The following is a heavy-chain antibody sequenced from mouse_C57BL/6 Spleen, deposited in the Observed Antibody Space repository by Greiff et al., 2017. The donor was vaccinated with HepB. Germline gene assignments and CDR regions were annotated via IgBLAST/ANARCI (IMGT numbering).Heavy chain of an antibody. J-gene: IGHJ3*01. Sequence: VQLKESGAELVRPGASVKLSCTASGFNIKDDYMHWVKQRPEQGLEWIGWIDPENGDTEYASKFQGKATITADTSSNTAYLQLSSLTSEDTAVYYCTTFSYYDGGSWFAYWGQGTLVTVSA. CDR1: GFNIKDDY. V-gene: IGHV14-4*01. CDR2: IDPENGDT. CDR3: TTFSYYDGGSWFAY. D-gene: IGHD1-1*01.